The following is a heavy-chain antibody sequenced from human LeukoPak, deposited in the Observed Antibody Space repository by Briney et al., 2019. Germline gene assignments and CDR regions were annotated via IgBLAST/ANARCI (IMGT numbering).Heavy chain of an antibody. CDR2: ISYDGSNK. Sequence: SCKASGYTFTGYYMHWVRQAPGKGLEWVAVISYDGSNKYYADSVKGRFTISRDNSKNTLYLQMNSLRAEDTAVYYCARDTDMSFDYWGQGTLVTVSS. CDR3: ARDTDMSFDY. V-gene: IGHV3-30-3*01. CDR1: GYTFTGYY. J-gene: IGHJ4*02. D-gene: IGHD3-9*01.